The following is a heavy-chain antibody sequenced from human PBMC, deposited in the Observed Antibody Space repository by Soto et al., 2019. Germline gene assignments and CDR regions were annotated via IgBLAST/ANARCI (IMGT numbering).Heavy chain of an antibody. V-gene: IGHV4-39*01. J-gene: IGHJ2*01. Sequence: QLQLQESGPGLVKPSETLSLTCYVSGGSISNSSYYWGWIRQPPGKGLEWIGTFDYSANTYSNPARKSRVTLSVDTPKNQFSLTLTSVTAADTAVYYCATVRRGAWYVDLWGRGTLVTVSS. CDR2: FDYSANT. CDR1: GGSISNSSYY. D-gene: IGHD3-10*02. CDR3: ATVRRGAWYVDL.